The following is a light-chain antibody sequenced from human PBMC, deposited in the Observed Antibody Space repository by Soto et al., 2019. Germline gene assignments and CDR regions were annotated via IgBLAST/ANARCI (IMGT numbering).Light chain of an antibody. Sequence: ETVLTQSPATLSLSPGERATLSCRASQSVSSYLAWYQQKPGQAPRLLIYDASNRATGIPARFSGSGSGTGFTLTISSLEPADFAFYSCQQRSNWALTFGGGTKVEI. CDR2: DAS. V-gene: IGKV3-11*01. CDR3: QQRSNWALT. CDR1: QSVSSY. J-gene: IGKJ4*01.